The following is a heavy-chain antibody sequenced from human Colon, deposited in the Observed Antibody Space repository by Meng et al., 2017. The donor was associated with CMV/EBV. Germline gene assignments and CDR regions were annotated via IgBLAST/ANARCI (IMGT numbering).Heavy chain of an antibody. Sequence: ASVKVSCKTSGYSFTMYDIYWVRQASGQGLEWMGWMNPDSGHTAYAQKFQGRITMTRDTSVTTAYLEITSLRSDDTAMYYCVRDQMTMVTDAGLGYLRLDPWGQGTLVTVSS. CDR3: VRDQMTMVTDAGLGYLRLDP. CDR1: GYSFTMYD. CDR2: MNPDSGHT. D-gene: IGHD4/OR15-4a*01. J-gene: IGHJ5*02. V-gene: IGHV1-8*01.